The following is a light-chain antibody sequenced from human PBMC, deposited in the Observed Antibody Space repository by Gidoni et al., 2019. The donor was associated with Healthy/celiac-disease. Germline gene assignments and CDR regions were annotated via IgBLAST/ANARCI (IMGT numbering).Light chain of an antibody. CDR1: QSISSY. CDR2: AAS. Sequence: DIQMTQSPSSLSASVGDRVTITCRASQSISSYLNWYQQKPGTAPKLLIYAASSLQSGVPSRFSGSGSGTDFTLTISSLEPEDFATYYCQQSYSTPITFXXXTRLEIK. J-gene: IGKJ5*01. CDR3: QQSYSTPIT. V-gene: IGKV1-39*01.